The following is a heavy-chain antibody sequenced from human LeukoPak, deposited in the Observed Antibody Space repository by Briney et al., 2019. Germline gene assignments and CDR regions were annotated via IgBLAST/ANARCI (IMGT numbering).Heavy chain of an antibody. CDR1: GGSISSSSYY. CDR3: ARHASVSANWPRPLDY. D-gene: IGHD2-21*01. Sequence: SETLSLTCTVSGGSISSSSYYWGWVRQPPGKGLEWIANIYYSGSTYYSPSLRSRVTISVDTSKNQFSLKLTSVTAADTAVYYCARHASVSANWPRPLDYWGQGSLVTVSS. J-gene: IGHJ4*02. CDR2: IYYSGST. V-gene: IGHV4-39*01.